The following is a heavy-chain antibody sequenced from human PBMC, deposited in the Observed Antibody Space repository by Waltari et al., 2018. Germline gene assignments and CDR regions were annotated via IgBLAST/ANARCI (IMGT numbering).Heavy chain of an antibody. Sequence: QVQLQESGPGLVKPSETLSLTCTVSGGSISSYYWSWIRQPAGKGLEWIGRIYTSGSTKYNPTLKSRVNMSVDTSKNQLSLKLSSVTAADTAVYYCARDVTVDTAMVSDYWGQGTLVTVSS. CDR1: GGSISSYY. J-gene: IGHJ4*02. CDR2: IYTSGST. CDR3: ARDVTVDTAMVSDY. V-gene: IGHV4-4*07. D-gene: IGHD5-18*01.